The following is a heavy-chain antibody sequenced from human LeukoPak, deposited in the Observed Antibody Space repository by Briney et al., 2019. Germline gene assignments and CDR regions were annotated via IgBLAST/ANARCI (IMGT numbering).Heavy chain of an antibody. CDR3: ARHPGRLFDY. CDR2: IYYSGNT. J-gene: IGHJ4*02. CDR1: GGSISSSSFY. Sequence: SETLSLTCTVSGGSISSSSFYWGWIRQPPGKGLEWIGSIYYSGNTYYNPSLKSRVSISVDTSKNQFSLKLSSVAAADTAVYYCARHPGRLFDYWGQGTLVTVSS. V-gene: IGHV4-39*01.